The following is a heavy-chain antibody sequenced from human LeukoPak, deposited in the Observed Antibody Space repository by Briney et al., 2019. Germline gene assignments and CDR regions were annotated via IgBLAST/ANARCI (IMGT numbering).Heavy chain of an antibody. CDR3: ARGYYYTYA. V-gene: IGHV3-7*04. J-gene: IGHJ5*02. CDR1: GFTFSNFW. Sequence: GGSLRLSCVTSGFTFSNFWMNWVRQAPGKGLEWVANIKPDGSEKYYVDSVKGRFSISRDNARNSVYLQMNSLSADDTAVYYCARGYYYTYAWDQGTLVTVSS. D-gene: IGHD3-22*01. CDR2: IKPDGSEK.